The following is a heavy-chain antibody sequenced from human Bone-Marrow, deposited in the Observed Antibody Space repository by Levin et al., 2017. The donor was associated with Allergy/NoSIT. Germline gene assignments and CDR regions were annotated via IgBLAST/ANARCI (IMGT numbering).Heavy chain of an antibody. J-gene: IGHJ3*02. CDR3: AREVAGDYGAFDI. CDR1: YTASGYTFTGYY. V-gene: IGHV1-2*06. CDR2: INPNSGVT. D-gene: IGHD4-17*01. Sequence: ASVKVSCKASYTASGYTFTGYYFHWVRQAPGQGLEWMGRINPNSGVTDYAEKFQGRVTLTRNTAIRTTYMELGGLRSDDTAVYYCAREVAGDYGAFDIWGQGTRIIVSA.